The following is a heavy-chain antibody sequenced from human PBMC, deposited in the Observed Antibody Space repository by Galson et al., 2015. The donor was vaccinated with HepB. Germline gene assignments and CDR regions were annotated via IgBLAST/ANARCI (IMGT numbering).Heavy chain of an antibody. Sequence: QSGAEVKKPGESLRISCKGSGYSFTSYWISWVRQMPGKGLEWMGRIDPSDSYTNYSPTFQGHVTTSVDKSISTAYLQWSSLKASDIAMYYCARHTLGPEVYFDYWGQGTLVTVSS. D-gene: IGHD1-14*01. J-gene: IGHJ4*02. CDR2: IDPSDSYT. V-gene: IGHV5-10-1*01. CDR3: ARHTLGPEVYFDY. CDR1: GYSFTSYW.